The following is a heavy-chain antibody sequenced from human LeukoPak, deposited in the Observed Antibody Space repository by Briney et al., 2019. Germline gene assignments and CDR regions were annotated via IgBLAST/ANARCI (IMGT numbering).Heavy chain of an antibody. Sequence: GGSLRLSCVASGFTFTKHWMSWVRQAPGKGLEWVATIREDGNEKKYVDSEKGRFTISRDNAKNSLYLQINSLRAEDTAVYYCARDRVGGALEYWGQGALVIVSS. CDR1: GFTFTKHW. V-gene: IGHV3-7*01. J-gene: IGHJ4*02. CDR3: ARDRVGGALEY. CDR2: IREDGNEK. D-gene: IGHD3-10*01.